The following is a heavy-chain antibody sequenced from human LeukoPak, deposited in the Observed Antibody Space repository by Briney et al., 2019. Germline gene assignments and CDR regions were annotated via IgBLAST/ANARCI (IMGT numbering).Heavy chain of an antibody. V-gene: IGHV3-21*01. D-gene: IGHD5-12*01. Sequence: PGGSLRLSCAASGFTFSSYSMNWVRQAPGKGLEWVSSISISSSYIYYADSVKGRFTISRDNAKNSLYLQMNSLRAENTAVYYCARTYIVATIRAFDIWGQGTMVTVSS. J-gene: IGHJ3*02. CDR3: ARTYIVATIRAFDI. CDR2: ISISSSYI. CDR1: GFTFSSYS.